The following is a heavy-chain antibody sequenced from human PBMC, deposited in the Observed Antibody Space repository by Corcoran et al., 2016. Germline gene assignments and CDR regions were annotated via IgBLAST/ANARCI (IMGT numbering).Heavy chain of an antibody. V-gene: IGHV3-15*01. CDR3: TTDLRRYCSSTSCYTAPYGMDV. CDR2: IKGKTDGGTT. CDR1: GFTFSNAW. D-gene: IGHD2-2*02. Sequence: EVQLVESGGGLVKPGGSLRLSCAASGFTFSNAWMSWVRQAPGKGLEWVGRIKGKTDGGTTDYAAPVKGRFTISRDDSKNTLYLQMNSLKTEDTAVYYCTTDLRRYCSSTSCYTAPYGMDVCGQQTTVTVSS. J-gene: IGHJ6*02.